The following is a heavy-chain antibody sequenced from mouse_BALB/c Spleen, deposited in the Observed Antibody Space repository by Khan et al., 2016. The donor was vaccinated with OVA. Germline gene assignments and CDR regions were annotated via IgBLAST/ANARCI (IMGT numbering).Heavy chain of an antibody. CDR2: INSDGDYT. D-gene: IGHD2-1*01. Sequence: DVQLVESGGGLVKPGGSLKLSCAASGFTFSTFAMSWVRQTPEMRLEWVTTINSDGDYTYYPDSVTGRFTVSRDNARNTLYLQMSSLRSEDTAMYYCARSPYGNFAYWGQGTLVTVSA. V-gene: IGHV5-9-3*01. J-gene: IGHJ3*01. CDR1: GFTFSTFA. CDR3: ARSPYGNFAY.